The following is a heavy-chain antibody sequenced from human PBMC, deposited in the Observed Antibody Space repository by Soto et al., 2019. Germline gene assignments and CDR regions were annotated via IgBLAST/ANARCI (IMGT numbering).Heavy chain of an antibody. CDR2: IKEDGSEK. CDR1: GFTFSNSW. J-gene: IGHJ6*02. CDR3: TRKRFGLDV. V-gene: IGHV3-7*03. Sequence: EVQLVESGGGLVQPGESLKLSCAASGFTFSNSWMSWVRQAPGKGLEWVANIKEDGSEKDYVDPVKGRFTITRDNAKNSLYLQMNNLRAVDTAVYFCTRKRFGLDVCGQGTTVTVSS.